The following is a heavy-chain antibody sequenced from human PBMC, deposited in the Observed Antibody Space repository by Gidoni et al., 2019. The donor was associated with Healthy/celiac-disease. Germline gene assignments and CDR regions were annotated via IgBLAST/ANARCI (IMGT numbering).Heavy chain of an antibody. Sequence: QVQLVASGGGVVQPGRSLRLSCAASGFTFSSYGMHWVRQAPGKGLEWVAVIWYDGSNKYYADSVKGRFTISRDNSKNTLYLQMNSLRAEDTAVYYCARIAAYPGIAAAGTDYWGQGTLVTVSS. CDR3: ARIAAYPGIAAAGTDY. CDR2: IWYDGSNK. D-gene: IGHD6-13*01. J-gene: IGHJ4*02. CDR1: GFTFSSYG. V-gene: IGHV3-33*01.